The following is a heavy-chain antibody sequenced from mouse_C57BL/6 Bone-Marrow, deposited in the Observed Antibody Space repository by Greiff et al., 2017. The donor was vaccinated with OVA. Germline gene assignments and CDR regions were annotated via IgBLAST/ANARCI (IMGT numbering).Heavy chain of an antibody. CDR1: GFNIKDDY. CDR3: TSYGNFDY. Sequence: VQLQQSGAELVRPGASVKLSCTASGFNIKDDYMHWVKQRPEQGLEWIGWIDPENGDTEYASKFQGKATITADTSSITAYLQLSSLTSEDTAVYYGTSYGNFDYWGQGTTLTVSS. V-gene: IGHV14-4*01. J-gene: IGHJ2*01. D-gene: IGHD2-1*01. CDR2: IDPENGDT.